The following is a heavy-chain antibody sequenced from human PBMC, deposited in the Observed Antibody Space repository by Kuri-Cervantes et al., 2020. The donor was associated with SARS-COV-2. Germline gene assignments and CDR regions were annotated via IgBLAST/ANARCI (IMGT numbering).Heavy chain of an antibody. Sequence: SVKVSCKASGGTFSSYAISWVRQAPGQGLEWMGGIIPIFGTANYAQKFQGRVTITADESTSTAYMELSSLRSEDTAVYYCARDSGNCSSTSCYREQGRFDPWGHGTLVTVSS. J-gene: IGHJ5*02. CDR1: GGTFSSYA. D-gene: IGHD2-2*02. V-gene: IGHV1-69*13. CDR3: ARDSGNCSSTSCYREQGRFDP. CDR2: IIPIFGTA.